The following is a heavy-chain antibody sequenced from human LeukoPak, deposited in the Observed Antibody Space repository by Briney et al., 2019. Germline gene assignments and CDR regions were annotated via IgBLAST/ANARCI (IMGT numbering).Heavy chain of an antibody. CDR2: ISGSGGST. D-gene: IGHD6-19*01. CDR3: AKLGLVRSGWYWFDP. Sequence: GGSLRLSCAASGFTFGSYGMSWVRQAPGKGLEWVSAISGSGGSTYYADSVKGRFTISRDNSKNTLYLQMNSLRAEDTAVYYCAKLGLVRSGWYWFDPWGQGTLVTVSS. CDR1: GFTFGSYG. J-gene: IGHJ5*02. V-gene: IGHV3-23*01.